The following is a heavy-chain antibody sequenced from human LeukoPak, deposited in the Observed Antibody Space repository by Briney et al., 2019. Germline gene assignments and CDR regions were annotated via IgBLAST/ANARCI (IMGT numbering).Heavy chain of an antibody. J-gene: IGHJ3*02. V-gene: IGHV1-18*03. D-gene: IGHD2-21*01. Sequence: ASVKVSCKAFGYTFTDYGITWARQAPGQGLEWMGWTSSYNGKTNYVQKFQGRVAMTADASTNTAYMELRSLRSDDMAVYYCARDPPREAIIWAFDIWGQGTMVTVSS. CDR1: GYTFTDYG. CDR2: TSSYNGKT. CDR3: ARDPPREAIIWAFDI.